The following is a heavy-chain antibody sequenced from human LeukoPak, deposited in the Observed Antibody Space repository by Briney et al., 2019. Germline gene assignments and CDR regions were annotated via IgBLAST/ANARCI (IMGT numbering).Heavy chain of an antibody. D-gene: IGHD3-16*01. J-gene: IGHJ4*02. CDR2: TYYRSKWYN. CDR3: VRDAGPAPLFGL. V-gene: IGHV6-1*01. Sequence: SQTLSLTCAISGDSVSNSGVAWNWLRQSPPRGLEWLGRTYYRSKWYNDYAVSLKSRIAINPDTAKNQFSLQLNSVTPDDTGVYYCVRDAGPAPLFGLWGLGTLVTVSS. CDR1: GDSVSNSGVA.